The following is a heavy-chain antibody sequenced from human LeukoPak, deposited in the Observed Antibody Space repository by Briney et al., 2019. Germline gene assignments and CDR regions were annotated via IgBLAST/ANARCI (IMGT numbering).Heavy chain of an antibody. CDR1: GFTFHDHA. CDR2: ISWDSGRT. V-gene: IGHV3-43D*03. CDR3: AGWMVRGVIIPF. Sequence: GGSLRLPCAASGFTFHDHAMHWVRQAPGKGLEWVSLISWDSGRTYYADSVRGRFTISRDNSKNSLYLQMNSLRAEDTAVYYCAGWMVRGVIIPFWGQGTLVTVSS. D-gene: IGHD3-10*01. J-gene: IGHJ4*02.